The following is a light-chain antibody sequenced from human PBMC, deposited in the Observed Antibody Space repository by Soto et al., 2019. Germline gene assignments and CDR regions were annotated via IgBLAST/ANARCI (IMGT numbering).Light chain of an antibody. CDR3: QQYYSTPRT. Sequence: DIVMTQSPDSLAVSLGERATINCKSSQSVLYSSNNKNYLVWYQQKPGQPPKLLIYWASTRESGVPDRFSGSGSGTDFTLTISSLQAEDVAVYYCQQYYSTPRTVGGGTKVDIK. CDR1: QSVLYSSNNKNY. CDR2: WAS. J-gene: IGKJ4*01. V-gene: IGKV4-1*01.